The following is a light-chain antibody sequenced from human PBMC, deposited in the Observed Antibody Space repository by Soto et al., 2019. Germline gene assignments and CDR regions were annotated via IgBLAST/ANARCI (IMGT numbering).Light chain of an antibody. CDR3: QQYYNVPYT. CDR1: QSVLYSSNNKNY. Sequence: DIVMTQSPDSLAVSLGERATINCKSSQSVLYSSNNKNYLAWYQQKPGQPPNLLIDWASTRESGVPDRFSGSGSGTDFTLTISSLQAEDVAVYYCQQYYNVPYTFGQGTKLEIK. V-gene: IGKV4-1*01. CDR2: WAS. J-gene: IGKJ2*01.